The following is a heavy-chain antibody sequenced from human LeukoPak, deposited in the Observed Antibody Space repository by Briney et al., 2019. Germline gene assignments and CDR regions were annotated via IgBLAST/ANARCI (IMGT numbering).Heavy chain of an antibody. J-gene: IGHJ4*02. CDR3: ARDLLSVYGPQSVRYYFDY. V-gene: IGHV3-23*01. Sequence: GGSPRLSCAASGFTFSSYAMSWVRQAPGKGLEWVSAIRGSGGSTYYADSVKGRFTISRDNSKNTLYLQMNSLRAEDTAVYYCARDLLSVYGPQSVRYYFDYWGQGTLVTVSS. D-gene: IGHD2/OR15-2a*01. CDR1: GFTFSSYA. CDR2: IRGSGGST.